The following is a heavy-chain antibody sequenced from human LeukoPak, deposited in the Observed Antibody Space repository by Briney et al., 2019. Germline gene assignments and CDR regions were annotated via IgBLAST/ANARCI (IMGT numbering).Heavy chain of an antibody. D-gene: IGHD2-2*02. CDR3: ARVSRPSYQMLYPYYYYMDV. J-gene: IGHJ6*03. Sequence: GGSLRLSCAASGFTFSSYWMSWVRQTPGKGLEWVANIKEDGSEKYYVDSVMGRFTISRDNAKNSLYLQMSSLRVEDTAVYYCARVSRPSYQMLYPYYYYMDVWAKGTTVTVSS. V-gene: IGHV3-7*01. CDR1: GFTFSSYW. CDR2: IKEDGSEK.